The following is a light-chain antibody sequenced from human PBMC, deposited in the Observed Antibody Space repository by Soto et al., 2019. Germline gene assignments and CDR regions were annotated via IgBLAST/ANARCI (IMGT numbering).Light chain of an antibody. Sequence: DIQMTQSPSTLSASVGDRVTITCRASQSISSWLAWYQQKPGKAPKLLIYKASSLESGVPSRFSGSGSGTEFTLSISNLQPDDFATYYCQQYNSYSITFGGGTKVDIK. J-gene: IGKJ4*01. CDR2: KAS. V-gene: IGKV1-5*03. CDR1: QSISSW. CDR3: QQYNSYSIT.